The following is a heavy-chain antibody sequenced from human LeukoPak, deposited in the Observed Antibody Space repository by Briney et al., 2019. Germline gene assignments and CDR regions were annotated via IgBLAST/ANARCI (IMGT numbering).Heavy chain of an antibody. CDR1: GGSISSGGYS. CDR3: ASFSSGWYFDY. CDR2: IYHSGST. V-gene: IGHV4-30-2*01. D-gene: IGHD6-19*01. Sequence: ASQTLSLTCAVSGGSISSGGYSWSWIRQPPGKGLEWIGYIYHSGSTYYNPSLKSRATISVDRSKNQFSLKLSSVTAADTAVYYCASFSSGWYFDYWAREPWSPSPQ. J-gene: IGHJ4*02.